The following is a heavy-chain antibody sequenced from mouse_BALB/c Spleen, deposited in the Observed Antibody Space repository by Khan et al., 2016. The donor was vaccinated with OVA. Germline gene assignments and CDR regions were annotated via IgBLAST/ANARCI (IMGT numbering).Heavy chain of an antibody. J-gene: IGHJ3*01. CDR1: GFAFSSYD. CDR3: ARPSYYGNPWFTY. Sequence: VQLKESGGGLVKPGGSLKLSCAPSGFAFSSYDMSWVRQTPEKRLEWVATISGTGIYTYYPDSVKGRFTISRDNARKTLYLQMSSLRSEDTAWYYCARPSYYGNPWFTYWCQGTLVTVSA. V-gene: IGHV5-9*02. CDR2: ISGTGIYT. D-gene: IGHD2-10*01.